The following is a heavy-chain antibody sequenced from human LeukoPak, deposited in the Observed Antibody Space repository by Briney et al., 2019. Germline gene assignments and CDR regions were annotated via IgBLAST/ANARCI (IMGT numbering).Heavy chain of an antibody. D-gene: IGHD2-21*01. CDR1: GYTFTTSW. V-gene: IGHV5-10-1*01. CDR2: IDPSDSYT. J-gene: IGHJ6*02. Sequence: GESLKISCKGSGYTFTTSWIGWVRQMPGKGLEWMGRIDPSDSYTNYSPSFQGHVTISADKSISTAYLQWSSLKASDTAMYYCARQPSFVVEHYYYGMDVWGQGTTVTVSS. CDR3: ARQPSFVVEHYYYGMDV.